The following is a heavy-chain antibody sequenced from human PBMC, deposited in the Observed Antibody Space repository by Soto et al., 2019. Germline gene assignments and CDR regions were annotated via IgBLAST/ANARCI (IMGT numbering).Heavy chain of an antibody. CDR2: ISGSDDST. D-gene: IGHD6-6*01. V-gene: IGHV3-23*01. CDR3: AKRSSSSTFDY. CDR1: GFTFSSYA. J-gene: IGHJ4*02. Sequence: EVQLLESGGGLVQPGESLRLSCAASGFTFSSYAMSWVRQAPGKGLEWVSVISGSDDSTYYADSVKGRFTISRDNSKNTLYLQMTSLRAEDTAVYYCAKRSSSSTFDYWGQGTLVTFSS.